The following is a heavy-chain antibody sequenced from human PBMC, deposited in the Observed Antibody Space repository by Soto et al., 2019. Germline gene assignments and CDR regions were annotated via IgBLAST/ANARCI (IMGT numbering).Heavy chain of an antibody. V-gene: IGHV4-31*03. CDR3: ARVPGP. J-gene: IGHJ5*02. Sequence: SETLSLPCTVSGGSISSGGYYWTWIRQSPGKGLEWIGYIYYGVNTYNNLSLKSRVTISVDTSKNQFSLKLSSVTAADTAVYYCARVPGPWGQGTLVTVS. D-gene: IGHD2-2*01. CDR1: GGSISSGGYY. CDR2: IYYGVNT.